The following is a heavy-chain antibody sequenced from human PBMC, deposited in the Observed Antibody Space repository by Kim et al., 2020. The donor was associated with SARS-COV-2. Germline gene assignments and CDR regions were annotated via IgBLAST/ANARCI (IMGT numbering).Heavy chain of an antibody. V-gene: IGHV1-3*01. D-gene: IGHD6-19*01. Sequence: ASVKVSCKASGYTFTSYAMHWVRQAPGQRLEWMGWINAGNGNTKYSQKFQGRVTITRDTSASTAYMELSSLRSEDTAVYYCARDEPVAASIDYWGQGTLVTVSS. CDR3: ARDEPVAASIDY. J-gene: IGHJ4*02. CDR2: INAGNGNT. CDR1: GYTFTSYA.